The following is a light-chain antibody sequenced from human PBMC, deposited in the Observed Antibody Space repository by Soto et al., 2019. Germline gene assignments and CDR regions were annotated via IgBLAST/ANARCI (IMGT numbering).Light chain of an antibody. CDR1: QTVRNN. CDR3: QQYNDWPRT. CDR2: DAS. J-gene: IGKJ5*01. Sequence: EFGLTKSPGTVSLSPGERATLSCRASQTVRNNYLAWYQQKPGQAPRLLIYDASSRATGVPPRFSGSASGTEFTLTISSLQSEDFGVYYCQQYNDWPRTFGQGTRLEIK. V-gene: IGKV3-15*01.